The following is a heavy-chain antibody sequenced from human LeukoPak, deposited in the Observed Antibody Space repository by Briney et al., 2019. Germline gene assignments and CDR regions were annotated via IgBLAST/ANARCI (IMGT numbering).Heavy chain of an antibody. D-gene: IGHD1-14*01. CDR1: GYTFTGYY. Sequence: APVKVSCKASGYTFTGYYMHWVRQAPGQGLEWVGWINPKTGGTSYAQKFQGRVTMTRDTSISTVNMELSRLTSDDTAVYYCARATAENDHWGQGTLVTVSS. J-gene: IGHJ4*02. CDR2: INPKTGGT. V-gene: IGHV1-2*02. CDR3: ARATAENDH.